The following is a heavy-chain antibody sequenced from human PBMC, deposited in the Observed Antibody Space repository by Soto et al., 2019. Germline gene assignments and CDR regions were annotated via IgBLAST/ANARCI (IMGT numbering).Heavy chain of an antibody. CDR3: ARQSRTVVTPNWFDP. CDR1: GGSISSSSYY. J-gene: IGHJ5*02. CDR2: IYYSGST. Sequence: KPSETLSLTCTVSGGSISSSSYYWGWIRQPPGKGLEWIGSIYYSGSTYYNPSLKSRVTISVDTSKNQFSLKLSSVTAADTAVYYCARQSRTVVTPNWFDPWGQGTLVTVSS. V-gene: IGHV4-39*01. D-gene: IGHD2-21*02.